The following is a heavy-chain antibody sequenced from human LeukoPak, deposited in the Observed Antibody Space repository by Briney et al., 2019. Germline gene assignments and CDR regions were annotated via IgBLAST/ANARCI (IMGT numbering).Heavy chain of an antibody. Sequence: GASVKVSCKASGGTFSSYAISWVRQAPGQGLEWMGGIIPIFGTANYAQKFQGKVTITADESTSTAYMELSSLRSEDTAVYYCAKATVDIIVVPADYYYYMDVWGRGTTVTVSS. V-gene: IGHV1-69*13. CDR3: AKATVDIIVVPADYYYYMDV. D-gene: IGHD2-2*01. J-gene: IGHJ6*03. CDR1: GGTFSSYA. CDR2: IIPIFGTA.